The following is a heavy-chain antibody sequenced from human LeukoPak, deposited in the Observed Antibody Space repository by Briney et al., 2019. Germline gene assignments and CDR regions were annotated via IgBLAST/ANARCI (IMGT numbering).Heavy chain of an antibody. V-gene: IGHV3-7*03. CDR3: ARGSTGPPIT. J-gene: IGHJ5*02. Sequence: GGSLRLSCAASGFTFSSYWMSWVRQAPGKGLEWVANIKQDGSEKYYVDSVKGRFTISRDNARTALYLQMNSLRADDTAVYHCARGSTGPPITWGQGTLVTVSS. D-gene: IGHD3-9*01. CDR2: IKQDGSEK. CDR1: GFTFSSYW.